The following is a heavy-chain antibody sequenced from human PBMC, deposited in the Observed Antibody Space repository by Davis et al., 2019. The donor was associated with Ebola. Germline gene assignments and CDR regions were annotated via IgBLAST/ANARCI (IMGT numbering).Heavy chain of an antibody. Sequence: SVKVSCKASGYTFTSYYMHWVRQAPGQGLEWMGRIIPILGIANYAQKFQGRVTITADKSTSTAYMELSSLRSGDTAVYYCARDLAAAAKGGYWGQGTLVTVSS. D-gene: IGHD6-25*01. CDR2: IIPILGIA. CDR1: GYTFTSYY. J-gene: IGHJ4*02. CDR3: ARDLAAAAKGGY. V-gene: IGHV1-69*04.